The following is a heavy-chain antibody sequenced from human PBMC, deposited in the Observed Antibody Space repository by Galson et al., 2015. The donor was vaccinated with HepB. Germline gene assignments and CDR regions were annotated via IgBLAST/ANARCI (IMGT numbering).Heavy chain of an antibody. CDR1: GFTFSSYA. Sequence: SLRLSCAASGFTFSSYAMSWVRQAPGKGLEWVSAISGSGDSTYYADSVKGRFTISRDNSKNTLYLQMNSLRAEDTAVYYCAKGGVWGGDNNVFDIWGQGTMVTVSS. CDR2: ISGSGDST. J-gene: IGHJ3*02. CDR3: AKGGVWGGDNNVFDI. D-gene: IGHD3-16*01. V-gene: IGHV3-23*01.